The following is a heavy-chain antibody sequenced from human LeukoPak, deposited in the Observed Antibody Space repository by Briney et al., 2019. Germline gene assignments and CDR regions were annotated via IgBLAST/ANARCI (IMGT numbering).Heavy chain of an antibody. J-gene: IGHJ4*02. V-gene: IGHV3-30*02. CDR2: IRSDGTNK. CDR1: GFSFDDFG. Sequence: GGSLRLSCAASGFSFDDFGMHWVRRAPGKGLEWVTLIRSDGTNKYYADSVKGRFTISRDTSKNTLYLQMTSLRVEDTAVYYCAKDRDDYGDDCWGQGILVTVST. CDR3: AKDRDDYGDDC. D-gene: IGHD4-17*01.